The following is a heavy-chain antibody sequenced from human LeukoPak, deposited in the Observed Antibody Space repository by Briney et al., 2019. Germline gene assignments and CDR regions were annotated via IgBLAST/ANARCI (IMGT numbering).Heavy chain of an antibody. CDR1: GFTFSSYG. CDR2: IWYDGSNK. CDR3: ARPMYSSSWDFDY. Sequence: PGRSLRLSCAASGFTFSSYGMHWVRQAPGKGLEWVAVIWYDGSNKYYADSVKGRFTISRDDSKNTLYLQVNSLRAEDTAVYSCARPMYSSSWDFDYWGQGTLVTVSS. D-gene: IGHD6-13*01. V-gene: IGHV3-33*01. J-gene: IGHJ4*02.